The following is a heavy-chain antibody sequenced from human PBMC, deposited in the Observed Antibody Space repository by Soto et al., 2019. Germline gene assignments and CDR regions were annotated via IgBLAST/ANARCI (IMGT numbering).Heavy chain of an antibody. V-gene: IGHV3-48*02. D-gene: IGHD3-10*01. CDR2: IDSQSGTI. Sequence: LRLSCAASGFTFSRYSMNWVRQAPGKGLEWVSYIDSQSGTIKYTDSVRGRFTISRDNAKNSLYLQMNSLRDEDTAVYYCAKENYGSGVPGPWGQGTPVTVSS. CDR1: GFTFSRYS. J-gene: IGHJ5*02. CDR3: AKENYGSGVPGP.